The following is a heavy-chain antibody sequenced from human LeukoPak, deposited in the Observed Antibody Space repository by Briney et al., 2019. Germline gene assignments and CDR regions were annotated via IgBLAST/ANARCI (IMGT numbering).Heavy chain of an antibody. J-gene: IGHJ4*02. CDR3: ASHTYDFWSGYPYYFDY. D-gene: IGHD3-3*01. CDR2: IKQDGGEK. V-gene: IGHV3-7*01. Sequence: GGSLRLSCAASGFTFSSYWMSWVRQAPGKGLEWVANIKQDGGEKYYVDSVKGRFTISRDNAKNSLYLQMNSLRAEDTAVYYCASHTYDFWSGYPYYFDYWGQGTLVTVSS. CDR1: GFTFSSYW.